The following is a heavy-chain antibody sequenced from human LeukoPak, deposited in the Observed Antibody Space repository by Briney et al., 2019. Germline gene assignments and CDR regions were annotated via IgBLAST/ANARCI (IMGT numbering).Heavy chain of an antibody. CDR1: GGSISSSSYY. CDR2: IYYSGST. D-gene: IGHD2-15*01. J-gene: IGHJ4*02. Sequence: SETLSLTCTVSGGSISSSSYYWGWIRQPPGKGLEWIGSIYYSGSTYYNPSLKSRVTISVDTSKNQFSLKLSSVTAADTAVYYCARRWGCSGGSCYYFDYWGQGTLVTVSS. CDR3: ARRWGCSGGSCYYFDY. V-gene: IGHV4-39*01.